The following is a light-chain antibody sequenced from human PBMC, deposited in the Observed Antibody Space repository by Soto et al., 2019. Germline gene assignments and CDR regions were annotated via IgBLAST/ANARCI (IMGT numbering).Light chain of an antibody. V-gene: IGKV1-5*03. J-gene: IGKJ1*01. CDR3: QHYNNYPWT. CDR2: QAS. Sequence: DIQMTQSPSTLSASVGDRVTITCRASQGISNWLAWYQQKPGKAPKLLIYQASSLQSGVPSRFSGGGSGTDFTLSISSLQPDDFATYYCQHYNNYPWTFGQGTRVEMK. CDR1: QGISNW.